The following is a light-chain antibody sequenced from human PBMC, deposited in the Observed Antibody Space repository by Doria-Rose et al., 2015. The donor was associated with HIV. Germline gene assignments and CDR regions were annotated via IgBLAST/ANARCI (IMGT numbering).Light chain of an antibody. CDR2: AAS. CDR3: QQTYSSPPWT. Sequence: TQSPSSLSASIGDRATIICRASQTVSTYLNWLQQEPGKAPKPLIYAASRLQSGVPSRFIGSGSGTDSTLTISGLQPGDFATYYCQQTYSSPPWTFGQGTKVEMK. V-gene: IGKV1-39*01. J-gene: IGKJ1*01. CDR1: QTVSTY.